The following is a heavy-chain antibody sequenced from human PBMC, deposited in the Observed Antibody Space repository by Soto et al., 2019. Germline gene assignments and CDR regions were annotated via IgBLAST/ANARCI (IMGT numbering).Heavy chain of an antibody. V-gene: IGHV4-4*07. CDR2: IYSSGST. J-gene: IGHJ5*02. CDR3: ARLGRITALDDNWFDP. CDR1: GGSISSYY. D-gene: IGHD3-10*01. Sequence: SETLSLTCTVSGGSISSYYWTWIRQPAGKGLEWIGRIYSSGSTNYNPSLRSRVTMSVDTSKNQISLKLNSVTAADAAVYYCARLGRITALDDNWFDPWGQGTLVTVSS.